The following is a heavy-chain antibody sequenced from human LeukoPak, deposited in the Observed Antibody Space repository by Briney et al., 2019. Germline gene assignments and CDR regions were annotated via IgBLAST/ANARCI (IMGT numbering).Heavy chain of an antibody. V-gene: IGHV3-21*01. CDR2: IDPSSTYI. D-gene: IGHD2-2*01. CDR1: GFTFRSYS. J-gene: IGHJ4*02. Sequence: NPGGSLRLSCAASGFTFRSYSMNWVRQAPGKGLEWVSAIDPSSTYIYYADSVKGRFTISRDNAENSLYLQMNSLRVEDTAVDYCARAPTVLVGYCSSSSCQADYWGQGTLVTVSS. CDR3: ARAPTVLVGYCSSSSCQADY.